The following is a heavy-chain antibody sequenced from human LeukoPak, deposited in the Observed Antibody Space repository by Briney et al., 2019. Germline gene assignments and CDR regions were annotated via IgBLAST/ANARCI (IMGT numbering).Heavy chain of an antibody. V-gene: IGHV3-7*01. D-gene: IGHD3-16*01. CDR1: GFTFSSYS. Sequence: PGGSLRLSCAASGFTFSSYSMNWVRQAPGRGLEWVANINRDGTVQWYADSVKGRFTVSRDNAKNSVYLQMNSARAEDTAVYYCAREGGVADYWGQGTLVTVSS. CDR2: INRDGTVQ. CDR3: AREGGVADY. J-gene: IGHJ4*02.